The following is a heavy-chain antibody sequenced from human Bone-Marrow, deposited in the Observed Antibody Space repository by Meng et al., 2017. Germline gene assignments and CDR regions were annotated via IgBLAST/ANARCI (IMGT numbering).Heavy chain of an antibody. CDR2: INHSGST. D-gene: IGHD3-10*01. J-gene: IGHJ4*02. CDR1: CGCCSGHD. CDR3: AGISYYYGSGSYYKSYYFDY. Sequence: VRRREWGVLLCKASAPMSLPRAVYCGCCSGHDWSWYRQPPGKGLEWIGEINHSGSTNYNPSLKSRVTISVDTSKNQFSLKLSSVTAADTAVYYCAGISYYYGSGSYYKSYYFDYWGQGTLVTVSS. V-gene: IGHV4-34*01.